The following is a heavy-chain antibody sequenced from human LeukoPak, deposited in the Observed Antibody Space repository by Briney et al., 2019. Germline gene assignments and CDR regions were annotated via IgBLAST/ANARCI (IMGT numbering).Heavy chain of an antibody. D-gene: IGHD3-16*01. Sequence: ASVKVSCKASGYTFTSHYMNWVRQAPGQGLEWMGIINPSGGSTSYAQKFQGRVTMTRDTSTSTVYMELSSLRSADTAVYYCASLGGVRAAWGGFDYWGQGTLVIVSS. CDR3: ASLGGVRAAWGGFDY. J-gene: IGHJ4*02. CDR1: GYTFTSHY. V-gene: IGHV1-46*01. CDR2: INPSGGST.